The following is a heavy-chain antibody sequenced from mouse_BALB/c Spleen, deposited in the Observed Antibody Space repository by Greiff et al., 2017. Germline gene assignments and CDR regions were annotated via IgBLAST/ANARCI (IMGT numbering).Heavy chain of an antibody. Sequence: EVMLVESGGGLVQPGGSRKLSCAASGFTFSSFGMHWVRQAPEKGLEWVAYISSGSSTIYYADTVKGRFTISRDNPKNTLFLQMTSLRSEDTAMYYCARLGYYGSSLYYFDYWGQGTTLTVSS. V-gene: IGHV5-17*02. CDR3: ARLGYYGSSLYYFDY. CDR2: ISSGSSTI. D-gene: IGHD1-1*01. J-gene: IGHJ2*01. CDR1: GFTFSSFG.